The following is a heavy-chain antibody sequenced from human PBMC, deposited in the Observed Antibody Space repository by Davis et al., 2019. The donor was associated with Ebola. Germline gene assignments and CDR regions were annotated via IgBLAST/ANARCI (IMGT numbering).Heavy chain of an antibody. V-gene: IGHV2-70*01. Sequence: SGPTLVKPTQTLTLTCTFSGFSLSTSGMCVSWIRQPPGKALEWLALIDWDDDKYYSTSLKTRLTISKDTSKNQVVLTMTNMDPVDTATYYCARIRADIAVTGTYYFDYWGQGTLVTVSS. J-gene: IGHJ4*02. D-gene: IGHD6-19*01. CDR3: ARIRADIAVTGTYYFDY. CDR1: GFSLSTSGMC. CDR2: IDWDDDK.